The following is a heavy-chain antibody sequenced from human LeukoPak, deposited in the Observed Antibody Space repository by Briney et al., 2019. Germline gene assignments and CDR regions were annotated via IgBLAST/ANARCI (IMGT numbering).Heavy chain of an antibody. Sequence: ASVKVSCKASGYTFTSYGISWVRQAPGQGLEWIGWISAYNGNTNYAQKLQGRVTMTTDTSTSTAYMELRSLRSDDTAVYYCARVETYDFWSGYYRYWGQGTLVTVSS. CDR3: ARVETYDFWSGYYRY. V-gene: IGHV1-18*01. J-gene: IGHJ4*02. CDR2: ISAYNGNT. D-gene: IGHD3-3*01. CDR1: GYTFTSYG.